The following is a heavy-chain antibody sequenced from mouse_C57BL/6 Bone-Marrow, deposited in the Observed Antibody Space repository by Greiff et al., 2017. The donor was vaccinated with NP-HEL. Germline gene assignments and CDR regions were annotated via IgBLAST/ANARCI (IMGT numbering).Heavy chain of an antibody. D-gene: IGHD1-1*01. J-gene: IGHJ3*01. CDR1: GFTFSDAW. V-gene: IGHV6-6*01. Sequence: EVKVVESGGGLVQPGGSMKLSCAASGFTFSDAWMDWVRQSPEKGLEWVAEIRNKANNHATYYAESVKGRFTISRDDSKSSVYLQMNSLRAEDTGIYYCTHITTVVGSAYWGQGTLVTVSA. CDR2: IRNKANNHAT. CDR3: THITTVVGSAY.